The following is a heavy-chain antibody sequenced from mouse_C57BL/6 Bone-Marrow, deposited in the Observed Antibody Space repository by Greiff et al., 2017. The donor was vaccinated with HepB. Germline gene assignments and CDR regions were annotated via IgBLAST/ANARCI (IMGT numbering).Heavy chain of an antibody. CDR2: IYPGNSDT. D-gene: IGHD2-12*01. CDR1: GYTFTSYW. V-gene: IGHV1-5*01. CDR3: TRYLRQSYYAMDY. J-gene: IGHJ4*01. Sequence: EVQLQESGTVLARPGASVKMSCKTSGYTFTSYWMHWVKQRPGQGLEWIGAIYPGNSDTSYNQKFKGKAKLTAVTSASTAYMALSSLTNEDSAVYYCTRYLRQSYYAMDYWGQGTSVTVSS.